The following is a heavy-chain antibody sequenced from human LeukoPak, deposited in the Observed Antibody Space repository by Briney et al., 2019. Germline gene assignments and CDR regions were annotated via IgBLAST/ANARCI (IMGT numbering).Heavy chain of an antibody. D-gene: IGHD3-22*01. CDR2: VHHSGST. J-gene: IGHJ4*02. CDR1: GGSISSLY. Sequence: ASETLSLTCTVSGGSISSLYWSWLRQPPGKGLEWIGYVHHSGSTNYNPSLKSRVTISIDTSKNQFSLKLSPVTAADTAVYYCARGYYDNSGYSNPFDYWGQGTLVTVSS. V-gene: IGHV4-59*11. CDR3: ARGYYDNSGYSNPFDY.